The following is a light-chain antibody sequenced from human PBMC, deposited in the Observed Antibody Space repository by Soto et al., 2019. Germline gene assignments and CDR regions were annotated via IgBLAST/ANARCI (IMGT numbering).Light chain of an antibody. CDR1: QSVSSY. CDR3: QQRSNWPWT. CDR2: DAS. V-gene: IGKV3-11*01. J-gene: IGKJ1*01. Sequence: EIVLTQSPATLSLSPGESATPSCRASQSVSSYLAWYQQKPGQAPRLLIYDASNRATGIPARFSGSGSGTDFTLTISSLEPEDFAVYYCQQRSNWPWTFGQGTKVDIK.